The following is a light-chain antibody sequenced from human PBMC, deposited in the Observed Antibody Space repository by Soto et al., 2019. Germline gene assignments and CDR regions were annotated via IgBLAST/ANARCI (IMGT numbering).Light chain of an antibody. J-gene: IGKJ1*01. Sequence: DIPMTQSPSSLSASVGDRVTITCRASQGIGNYLAWYQQKPGKVPKNLIYDASTLQSGVPSRFSGSGSGTDFTVTISSLQPEDVATYYCQKYYTAAETFRQGPKVEIK. V-gene: IGKV1-27*01. CDR2: DAS. CDR1: QGIGNY. CDR3: QKYYTAAET.